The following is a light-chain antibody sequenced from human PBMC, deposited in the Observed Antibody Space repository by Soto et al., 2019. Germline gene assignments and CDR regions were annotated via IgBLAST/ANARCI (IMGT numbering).Light chain of an antibody. CDR2: DAS. J-gene: IGKJ1*01. CDR3: QQRSNWPST. V-gene: IGKV3-11*01. Sequence: EIVLTQSPATLSLSPGERATLSCRASQSVSSYLAWYQQKPGQAPRLLIFDASSRATGIPARFSGSGSGTDFPPTLSSLEPGDFAGYFCQQRSNWPSTFGQGTKVEIK. CDR1: QSVSSY.